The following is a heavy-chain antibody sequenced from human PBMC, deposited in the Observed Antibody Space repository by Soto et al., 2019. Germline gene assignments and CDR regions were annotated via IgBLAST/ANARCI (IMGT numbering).Heavy chain of an antibody. V-gene: IGHV4-4*07. D-gene: IGHD6-19*01. CDR1: DGSISSYY. J-gene: IGHJ6*02. Sequence: SETLCLTGAVADGSISSYYWSWIRQPAGKGLEWIGRIYTSGSTNYNPSLKSRVTMSVDTSKNQFSLKLGPVTAADTAVYYCARERVNSSGWYVDYYYYGMDVWGQGATVTVSS. CDR3: ARERVNSSGWYVDYYYYGMDV. CDR2: IYTSGST.